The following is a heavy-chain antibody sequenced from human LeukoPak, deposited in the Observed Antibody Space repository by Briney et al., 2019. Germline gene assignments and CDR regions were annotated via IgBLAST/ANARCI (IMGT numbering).Heavy chain of an antibody. V-gene: IGHV3-64*04. CDR2: ISKDGGTQ. J-gene: IGHJ2*01. Sequence: GGSLRLSCSASGFAFSSYAMYWVRQAPGKGLEYVSAISKDGGTQYPADSVKGRITISRDNSKNTLYLQINSLSPEDTAVYYCATVRGNYGDSVWWYLDYWGRGTLVTVSS. D-gene: IGHD4-17*01. CDR3: ATVRGNYGDSVWWYLDY. CDR1: GFAFSSYA.